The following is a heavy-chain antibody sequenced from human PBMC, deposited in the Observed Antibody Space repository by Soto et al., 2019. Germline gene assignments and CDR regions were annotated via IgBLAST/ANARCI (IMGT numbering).Heavy chain of an antibody. J-gene: IGHJ4*02. V-gene: IGHV5-10-1*01. Sequence: PGESLTISCQVSGYSFTNYCIIWVLQMPGKGLEWMARIDPSDSYTFYSPSFQGHVTISADKSISTAYLQWSSLKASDTAIYYCARQWTYSGSFRFVHNWGQGTLVT. CDR1: GYSFTNYC. CDR2: IDPSDSYT. CDR3: ARQWTYSGSFRFVHN. D-gene: IGHD1-26*01.